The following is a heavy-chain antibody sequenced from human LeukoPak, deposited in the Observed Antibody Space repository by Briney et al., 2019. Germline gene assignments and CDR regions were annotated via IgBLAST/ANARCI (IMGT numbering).Heavy chain of an antibody. Sequence: ASVKVSCKASGYTFTDYYMHWVRQAPGQGLEWVGWINPNTGGTNYAQKFQGRVTMTRDTSISTAYMELSRLRSDDTAMYYCTREGDSQAPWDWGQGTLVTVSS. CDR3: TREGDSQAPWD. CDR1: GYTFTDYY. V-gene: IGHV1-2*02. J-gene: IGHJ4*02. CDR2: INPNTGGT. D-gene: IGHD3-16*01.